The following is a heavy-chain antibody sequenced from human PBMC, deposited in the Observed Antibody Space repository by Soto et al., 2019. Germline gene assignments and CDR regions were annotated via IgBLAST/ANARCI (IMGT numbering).Heavy chain of an antibody. Sequence: SETLSLTCTVSGGSISSSSYYWGWIRQPPGKGLEWIGSIYYSGSTYYNPSLKSRVTISVDTSKNQFSLKLSSVTAADTAVYYCARQGSASWFGELLPTFDYWGQGTLVTVSS. J-gene: IGHJ4*02. CDR3: ARQGSASWFGELLPTFDY. V-gene: IGHV4-39*01. CDR1: GGSISSSSYY. CDR2: IYYSGST. D-gene: IGHD3-10*01.